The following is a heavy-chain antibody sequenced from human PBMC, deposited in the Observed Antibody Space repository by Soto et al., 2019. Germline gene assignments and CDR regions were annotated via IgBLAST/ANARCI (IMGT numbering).Heavy chain of an antibody. D-gene: IGHD6-19*01. Sequence: GGSLRLSCAASGFTFGSYAMSWVRQAPGKGLEWVSTISGSGGSTDYADSVKGRSTISRDNSKNTLFLQMNSLRAEDTAIYYCAKSGSSGWRSYHDDWGQGTLVTVSS. CDR1: GFTFGSYA. J-gene: IGHJ4*02. CDR3: AKSGSSGWRSYHDD. V-gene: IGHV3-23*01. CDR2: ISGSGGST.